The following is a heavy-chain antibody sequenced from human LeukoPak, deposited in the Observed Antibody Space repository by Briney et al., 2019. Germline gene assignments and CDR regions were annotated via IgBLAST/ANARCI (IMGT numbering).Heavy chain of an antibody. D-gene: IGHD3-10*01. CDR3: ARGGSGSYYKTSNWFDP. CDR2: IYYSGST. Sequence: SETLSLTCTVSGGSISSYYWSWIRQHPGKGLEWIGYIYYSGSTYYNPSLKSRVTISVDTSKNQFSLKLSSVTAADTAVYYCARGGSGSYYKTSNWFDPWGQGTLVTVSS. J-gene: IGHJ5*02. V-gene: IGHV4-59*06. CDR1: GGSISSYY.